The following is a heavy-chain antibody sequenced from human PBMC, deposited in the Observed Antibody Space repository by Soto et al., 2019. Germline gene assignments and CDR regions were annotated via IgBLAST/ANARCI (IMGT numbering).Heavy chain of an antibody. J-gene: IGHJ4*02. V-gene: IGHV3-23*01. Sequence: PGGSLRLSGAASGFTFSSYAMSWVRQAPGKGLEWVSAISGSGGSTYYADSVKGRFTISRDNSKNTLYLQMNSLRAEDTAVYYCAKKGPRYYYDSSGIDYWGQGTLVTVSS. CDR1: GFTFSSYA. CDR2: ISGSGGST. D-gene: IGHD3-22*01. CDR3: AKKGPRYYYDSSGIDY.